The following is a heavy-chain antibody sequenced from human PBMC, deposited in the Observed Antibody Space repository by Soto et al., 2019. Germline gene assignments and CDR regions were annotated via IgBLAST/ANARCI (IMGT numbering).Heavy chain of an antibody. CDR3: ARYRREAVAGYTLDN. J-gene: IGHJ4*02. CDR1: GGSITSSEYY. CDR2: IYYSGSS. Sequence: PSETLSLTCTVSGGSITSSEYYWAWIRQPPGKGLQFVGTIYYSGSSYSNPSLKSRLSMSVDTSKSQFSLKVNSMTAADTAVYYCARYRREAVAGYTLDNWGQGILVTVSS. V-gene: IGHV4-39*07. D-gene: IGHD6-13*01.